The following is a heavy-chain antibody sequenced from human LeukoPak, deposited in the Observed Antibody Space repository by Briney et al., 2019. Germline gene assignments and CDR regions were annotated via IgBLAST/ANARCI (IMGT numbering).Heavy chain of an antibody. V-gene: IGHV1-18*01. CDR3: AAEESQVITY. Sequence: ASVKVSCKASGYTFSDYTFTNYGISWVRQAPGHGLEWMGWISTYKSHTNYAQKFQGRVTMITDTSTNTAYMELSSLRSEDTAVYYCAAEESQVITYWGQGTLVTVSS. D-gene: IGHD3-22*01. CDR2: ISTYKSHT. CDR1: GYTFSDYTFTNYG. J-gene: IGHJ4*02.